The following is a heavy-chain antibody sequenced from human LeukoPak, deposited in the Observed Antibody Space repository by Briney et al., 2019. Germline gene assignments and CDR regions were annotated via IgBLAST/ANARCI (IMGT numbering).Heavy chain of an antibody. D-gene: IGHD2-2*01. CDR3: YCSSSSCYAANGLDV. CDR1: GFTFSSYA. J-gene: IGHJ6*04. V-gene: IGHV3-23*01. Sequence: GGSLRLSCVGSGFTFSSYAMSWVRQASGKGLDWVSTISGRGSNTYYADSVQGRFTISRGMSKNTLYLQMNSLRAEDTAVYYSYCSSSSCYAANGLDVWGKGTTVTVSS. CDR2: ISGRGSNT.